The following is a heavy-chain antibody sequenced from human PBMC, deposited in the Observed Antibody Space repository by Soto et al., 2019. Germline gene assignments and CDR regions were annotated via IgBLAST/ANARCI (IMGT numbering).Heavy chain of an antibody. V-gene: IGHV1-3*01. J-gene: IGHJ6*02. Sequence: QVQLVQSGAEVKKPGASVKVSCKASGYTFTSYAMHWVRQAPGQRLEWMGWINAGNGNTKYSQKFQGRVTITRDTSASTAYMELSSLRSEDTAVYYCARQTAADWRYYYYGMAVWGQGTTVTVSS. CDR1: GYTFTSYA. CDR2: INAGNGNT. CDR3: ARQTAADWRYYYYGMAV. D-gene: IGHD6-25*01.